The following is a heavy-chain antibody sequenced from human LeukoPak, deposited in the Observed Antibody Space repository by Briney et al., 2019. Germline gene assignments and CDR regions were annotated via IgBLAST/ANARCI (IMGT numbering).Heavy chain of an antibody. Sequence: SETLSLTCAVYGGSFSGYYWSWIRQPPGKGLEWIGEINHSGSTNYNPSLKSRVTISVDTSKNQFSLKLSSVTAADTAVYYCARGGVRGVTSYYYYYYMDAWGKGTTVTISS. J-gene: IGHJ6*03. CDR1: GGSFSGYY. CDR3: ARGGVRGVTSYYYYYYMDA. D-gene: IGHD3-10*01. V-gene: IGHV4-34*01. CDR2: INHSGST.